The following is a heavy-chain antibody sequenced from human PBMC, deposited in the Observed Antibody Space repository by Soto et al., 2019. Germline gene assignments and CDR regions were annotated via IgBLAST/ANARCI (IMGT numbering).Heavy chain of an antibody. V-gene: IGHV3-73*01. CDR2: IRSKANSYAT. J-gene: IGHJ6*02. CDR1: GFTFSGSA. CDR3: TRVDTAMVLLGYYYGMDV. Sequence: GGSLRLSCAASGFTFSGSAMHWVRQASGKGLEWVGRIRSKANSYATAYAASVKGRLTISRDDSKNTAYLQMNSLKTEDTAVYYCTRVDTAMVLLGYYYGMDVWGQGTTVTVSS. D-gene: IGHD5-18*01.